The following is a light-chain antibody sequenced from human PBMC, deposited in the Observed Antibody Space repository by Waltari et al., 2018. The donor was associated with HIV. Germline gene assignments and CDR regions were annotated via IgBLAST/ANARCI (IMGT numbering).Light chain of an antibody. CDR1: SSNIGAGYD. J-gene: IGLJ2*01. CDR2: GNK. CDR3: QSYDSSLSGSVV. V-gene: IGLV1-40*01. Sequence: QSVLTQPPSVSGAPGQRVTIPCTGSSSNIGAGYDVHWYQQLPGTPPKLLIYGNKYRPSGVPDRFSGSKSGTSASLAITGLQAEDEADYYCQSYDSSLSGSVVFGGGTKVTVL.